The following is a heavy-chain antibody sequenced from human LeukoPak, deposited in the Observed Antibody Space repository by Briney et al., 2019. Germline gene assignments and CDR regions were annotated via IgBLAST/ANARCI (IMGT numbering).Heavy chain of an antibody. D-gene: IGHD6-19*01. V-gene: IGHV3-30*01. CDR3: ARDLYSGGWFPDF. Sequence: GGSLRLSCAASGFTLSHYAMLWIRQAPGKGLEWVAVISDDGSNKYYADSVKGRFNISRDNSKNTLYVQMNSLRVEDTAVYYCARDLYSGGWFPDFWGQGTLVTVSS. CDR1: GFTLSHYA. J-gene: IGHJ4*02. CDR2: ISDDGSNK.